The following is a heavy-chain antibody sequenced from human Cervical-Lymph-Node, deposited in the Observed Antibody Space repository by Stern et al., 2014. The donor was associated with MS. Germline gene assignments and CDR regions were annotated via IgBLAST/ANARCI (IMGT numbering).Heavy chain of an antibody. J-gene: IGHJ3*02. CDR2: IGSTGDT. D-gene: IGHD3-10*01. V-gene: IGHV3-13*01. Sequence: VQLVQSGGGLVQPGGSLRLSCAASGFPFSNYDMHWVRHPTGKGLEWVSGIGSTGDTYYSDSVKGRFTISRENAKNSSHLEMNSLRAGDTAVYYCARGGEKALAFDTWGQGTMVTVSS. CDR3: ARGGEKALAFDT. CDR1: GFPFSNYD.